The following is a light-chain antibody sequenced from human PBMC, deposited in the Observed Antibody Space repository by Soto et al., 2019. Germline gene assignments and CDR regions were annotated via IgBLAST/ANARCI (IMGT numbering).Light chain of an antibody. J-gene: IGKJ2*01. CDR2: GVS. V-gene: IGKV3-15*01. CDR3: QSYNDWPFA. CDR1: ESLFGF. Sequence: DIVLTQSPATLSVSPGDRVTLSCRASESLFGFLAWYQQKPGQAPRLLMYGVSTRAAGIPARFSGGESATHFTLTISSLQSEDSAFFFCQSYNDWPFASGLGTRLEI.